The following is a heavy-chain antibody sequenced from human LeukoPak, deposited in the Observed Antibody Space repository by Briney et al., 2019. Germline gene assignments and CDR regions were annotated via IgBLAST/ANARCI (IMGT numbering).Heavy chain of an antibody. V-gene: IGHV3-30*03. CDR2: ISYDGSNK. Sequence: GGSLRLSCAASGFTFSSYGMHWVRQAPGKGLEWVAVISYDGSNKYYADSVKGRFTISRDNSKNTLYLQMNSLRAEDTAVYYCAGHNWNYWGQGTLVTASS. D-gene: IGHD1-20*01. CDR1: GFTFSSYG. CDR3: AGHNWNY. J-gene: IGHJ4*02.